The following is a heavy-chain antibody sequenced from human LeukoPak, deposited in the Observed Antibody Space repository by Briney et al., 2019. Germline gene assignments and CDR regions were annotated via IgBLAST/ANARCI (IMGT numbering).Heavy chain of an antibody. CDR2: INPSGGST. J-gene: IGHJ6*02. CDR1: GYTFTSYY. Sequence: ASVKVSCKASGYTFTSYYMHWVRQAPGQGLEWMGIINPSGGSTSYAQKFQGRVTMTRDTSTGTVYMELSSLRSEDTAVYYCASWGLIYYYGMDVWGQGTTVTVSS. D-gene: IGHD2-8*01. CDR3: ASWGLIYYYGMDV. V-gene: IGHV1-46*01.